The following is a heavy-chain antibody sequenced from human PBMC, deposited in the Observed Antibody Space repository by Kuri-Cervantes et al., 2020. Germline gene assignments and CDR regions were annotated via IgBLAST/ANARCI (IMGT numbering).Heavy chain of an antibody. Sequence: ASVKVSFKASGYTFNIYTMHSVRQAPAQRLEWMGWINAGNGNKKYSQKFQGSVNITRNTSASTAYMELSSLRSENPAVYYCERGGSSAPYVDYWGQGTLVTVSS. D-gene: IGHD6-6*01. CDR1: GYTFNIYT. V-gene: IGHV1-3*01. CDR2: INAGNGNK. J-gene: IGHJ4*02. CDR3: ERGGSSAPYVDY.